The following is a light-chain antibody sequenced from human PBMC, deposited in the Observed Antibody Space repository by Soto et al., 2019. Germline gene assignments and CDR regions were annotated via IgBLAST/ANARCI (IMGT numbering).Light chain of an antibody. CDR1: KLGDKY. CDR2: QDS. CDR3: QAWDSSTYV. J-gene: IGLJ1*01. V-gene: IGLV3-1*01. Sequence: SYELTQPPSVSVSPGQTASITCSGDKLGDKYACWYQQKPGQSPVLVIYQDSKRPSGIPERFSGSNSGNPATLTISGTQAMDEADYYCQAWDSSTYVFGTGTKLTVL.